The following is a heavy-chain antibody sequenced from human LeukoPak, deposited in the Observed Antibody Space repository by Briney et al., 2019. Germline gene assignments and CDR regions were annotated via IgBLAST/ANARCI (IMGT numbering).Heavy chain of an antibody. V-gene: IGHV3-7*03. CDR2: INHNGDVN. D-gene: IGHD2-21*01. Sequence: GGSLRLSCAASGFTFSSYWMNWARQAPGKGLEWVASINHNGDVNYYMDSVKGRFTISRDNAKNSLYLQMSNLGAEDTAVYFCARGGDLDVWGQGATVTVSS. J-gene: IGHJ6*02. CDR3: ARGGDLDV. CDR1: GFTFSSYW.